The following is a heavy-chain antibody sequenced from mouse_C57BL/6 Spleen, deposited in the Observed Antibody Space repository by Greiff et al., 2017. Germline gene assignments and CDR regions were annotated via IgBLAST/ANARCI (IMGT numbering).Heavy chain of an antibody. CDR3: ARREDYDSPFAY. CDR2: INSACGST. Sequence: EVQRVESGGGLVQPGESLKLSCESNEYEFPSHDLPWVRKTPEKRLELVAAINSACGSTYYPDTMVSRFIISRDNTKKTLYLQMSSLRSEDTALYYCARREDYDSPFAYWGQGALVTVSA. V-gene: IGHV5-2*01. J-gene: IGHJ3*01. CDR1: EYEFPSHD. D-gene: IGHD2-4*01.